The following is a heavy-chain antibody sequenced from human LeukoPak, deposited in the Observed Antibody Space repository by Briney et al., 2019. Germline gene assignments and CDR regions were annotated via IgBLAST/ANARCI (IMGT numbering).Heavy chain of an antibody. V-gene: IGHV3-30*04. CDR3: AGDRGWLQYNFNFDY. CDR1: GFTFNNYC. J-gene: IGHJ4*02. D-gene: IGHD5-24*01. CDR2: ISYDGSNA. Sequence: PGGSLRLSCAASGFTFNNYCMHWVRQAPGKGLEWVAVISYDGSNAYYADSVKGRFTVSRDKSRNTLYLQMNSLRADDTAVYHCAGDRGWLQYNFNFDYWGQGTLVTVSS.